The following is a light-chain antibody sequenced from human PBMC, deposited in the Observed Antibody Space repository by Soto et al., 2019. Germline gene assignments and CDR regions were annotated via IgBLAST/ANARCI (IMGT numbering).Light chain of an antibody. V-gene: IGKV1-5*03. CDR1: QTISSW. CDR3: QHYNSYPEA. CDR2: KAS. Sequence: DIQMTQSPSTLSGSVGDRVTITCRASQTISSWLAWYQQKPGKAPKLLIYKASTLKSGVPSRFSGSGSGTEFTLTISRLQPDDFSTYYCQHYNSYPEAFGKGTKVDIK. J-gene: IGKJ1*01.